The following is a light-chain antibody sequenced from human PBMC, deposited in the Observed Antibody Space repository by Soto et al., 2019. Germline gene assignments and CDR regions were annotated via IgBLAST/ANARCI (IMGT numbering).Light chain of an antibody. V-gene: IGKV3-11*01. Sequence: EIVLTQSPATLSVSPGERATLSRRASQSVSSYLAWYQQKPGQAPRLLIYDASNRATGIPARFSGSGSGTDFTLTISSLEPEDFAVYYCQQRSNWPAITFGQGTRLEIK. CDR2: DAS. J-gene: IGKJ5*01. CDR1: QSVSSY. CDR3: QQRSNWPAIT.